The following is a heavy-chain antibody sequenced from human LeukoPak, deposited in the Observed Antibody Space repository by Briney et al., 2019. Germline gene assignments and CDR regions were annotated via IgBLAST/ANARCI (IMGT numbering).Heavy chain of an antibody. J-gene: IGHJ3*01. CDR3: ASLSATVHFGAFDL. CDR1: GVSISPYY. D-gene: IGHD1-1*01. CDR2: IHSRLSH. V-gene: IGHV4-4*09. Sequence: PSPTLSLACAVSGVSISPYYWAWIRQPPGKRLEWIGYIHSRLSHNQYPSLKRRVTISVDESKNHFSLMLTSVTAADTAVYYCASLSATVHFGAFDLWGQVTMVTVSS.